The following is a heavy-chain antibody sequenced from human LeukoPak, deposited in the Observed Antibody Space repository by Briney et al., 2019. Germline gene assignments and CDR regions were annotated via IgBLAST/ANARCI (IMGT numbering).Heavy chain of an antibody. J-gene: IGHJ5*02. CDR2: FYHIVNS. D-gene: IGHD4-11*01. CDR1: GYSISSGYY. CDR3: ARHDFYSNYPHNWFDP. V-gene: IGHV4-38-2*01. Sequence: SXXLSLTCAVSGYSISSGYYWGWIRPPPGKGLEWIGNFYHIVNSYYNPSLKTRLSISVDTSKNQFSLNLSSVTAADTALYYCARHDFYSNYPHNWFDPWGQGTLVTVSS.